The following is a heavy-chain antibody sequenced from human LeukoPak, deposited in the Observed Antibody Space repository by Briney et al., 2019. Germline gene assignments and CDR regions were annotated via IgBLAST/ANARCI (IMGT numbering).Heavy chain of an antibody. D-gene: IGHD5-18*01. CDR1: GYTFTSYG. CDR2: ISAYNGNT. V-gene: IGHV1-18*01. Sequence: VASVKVSCKASGYTFTSYGISWVRQAPGQGLEWMGWISAYNGNTNYAQKLQGRVTMTTNTSTSTAYMELRSLRSDDTAVYYCARTTIIIQLWLRPDAFDIWGQGKMVAVSS. CDR3: ARTTIIIQLWLRPDAFDI. J-gene: IGHJ3*02.